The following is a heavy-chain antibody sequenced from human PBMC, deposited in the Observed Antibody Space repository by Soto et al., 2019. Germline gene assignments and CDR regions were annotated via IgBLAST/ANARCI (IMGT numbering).Heavy chain of an antibody. CDR1: GYSITSGYY. J-gene: IGHJ4*02. Sequence: SETLSLTCAVSGYSITSGYYWGWIRQPPGKGLEWIGSIYHSGSTYYNPSLKSRVTISVDTPQKLFSLKLSSVTAADTAVYYCARLPYSYSGYDETYFDYWGQGTLVTVSS. CDR3: ARLPYSYSGYDETYFDY. CDR2: IYHSGST. D-gene: IGHD5-12*01. V-gene: IGHV4-38-2*01.